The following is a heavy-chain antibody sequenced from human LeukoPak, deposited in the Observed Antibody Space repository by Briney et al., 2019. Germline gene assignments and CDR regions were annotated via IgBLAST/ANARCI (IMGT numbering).Heavy chain of an antibody. J-gene: IGHJ6*02. CDR3: ARVGSSGWYYYYYGMDV. CDR1: GYTFTSYD. D-gene: IGHD6-19*01. Sequence: ASVKASCKASGYTFTSYDINWVRQATGQGLEWMGWMNPNSGNTGYAQKFQGRVTMTRNTSISTAYMELSSLRSEDTAVYYCARVGSSGWYYYYYGMDVWGQGTTVTVSS. V-gene: IGHV1-8*01. CDR2: MNPNSGNT.